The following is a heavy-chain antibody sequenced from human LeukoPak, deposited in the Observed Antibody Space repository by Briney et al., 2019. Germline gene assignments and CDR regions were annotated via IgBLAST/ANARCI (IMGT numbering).Heavy chain of an antibody. CDR2: IYYSGST. Sequence: PSETLSLTYTVSGGSISSYYWSWIRQPPGKGLEWIGYIYYSGSTNYNPSLKSRVTISLDTSKNQFSLKLSSVTAANTAVYYCARDYYDTSGYLIFDPWGQGTLVTVSS. V-gene: IGHV4-59*01. J-gene: IGHJ5*02. CDR1: GGSISSYY. D-gene: IGHD3-22*01. CDR3: ARDYYDTSGYLIFDP.